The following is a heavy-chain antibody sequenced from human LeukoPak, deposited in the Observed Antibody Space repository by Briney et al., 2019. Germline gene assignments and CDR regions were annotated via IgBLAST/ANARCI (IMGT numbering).Heavy chain of an antibody. D-gene: IGHD5-18*01. J-gene: IGHJ4*02. CDR1: GYTFTSYG. CDR3: ARERHTANAY. Sequence: ASVKVSSKASGYTFTSYGISWVRRAPGHGLEWMGWISAYNGNTNYAQKLQGRVTMTTDTSTSTAYMELRSLRSDDTAVYYCARERHTANAYWGQGTLVTVSS. V-gene: IGHV1-18*01. CDR2: ISAYNGNT.